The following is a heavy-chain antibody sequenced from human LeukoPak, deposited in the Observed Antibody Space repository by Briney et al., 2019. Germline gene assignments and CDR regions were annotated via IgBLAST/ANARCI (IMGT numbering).Heavy chain of an antibody. CDR3: ARYSSTWPYWYSDL. CDR1: GGSISSGSYC. J-gene: IGHJ2*01. CDR2: IYHSGST. V-gene: IGHV4-30-2*01. Sequence: SQTLSLTCAVSGGSISSGSYCWGWIGQPPGKGREWMVYIYHSGSTYHNPSLKSRVTTSIDRSKNQFSLKLTSVTAADTAVYYCARYSSTWPYWYSDLWGRGTLVTVSS. D-gene: IGHD6-13*01.